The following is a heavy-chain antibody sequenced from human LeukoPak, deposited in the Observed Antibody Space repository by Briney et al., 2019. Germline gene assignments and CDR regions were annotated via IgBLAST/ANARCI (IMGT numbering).Heavy chain of an antibody. D-gene: IGHD3-16*01. CDR2: ISGSDTST. Sequence: GGSLRLSCAASGITFSSYAMSWVRRAPGKGLEWVSLISGSDTSTFYADSVKGRFTISRDNSKNTLYLQMNSLRAEDTAVYYCAKWSPGITGWFDPWGQGTLVTVSS. V-gene: IGHV3-23*01. J-gene: IGHJ5*02. CDR1: GITFSSYA. CDR3: AKWSPGITGWFDP.